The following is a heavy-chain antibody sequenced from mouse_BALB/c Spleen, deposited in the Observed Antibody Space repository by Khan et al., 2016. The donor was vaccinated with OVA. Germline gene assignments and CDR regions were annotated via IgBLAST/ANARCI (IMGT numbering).Heavy chain of an antibody. CDR3: ARELRRGGFEY. D-gene: IGHD1-1*01. V-gene: IGHV2-6-7*01. J-gene: IGHJ3*01. CDR1: GFSLTGYG. Sequence: QVQLKQSGPGLVAPSQSLSITCTVSGFSLTGYGVNWVRQPPGKGLEWLGMIWSDGSTDYTSALKSRLSISKDNSKSQVFLKMNSLQTDDTARYYCARELRRGGFEYWGQGTLVTVSA. CDR2: IWSDGST.